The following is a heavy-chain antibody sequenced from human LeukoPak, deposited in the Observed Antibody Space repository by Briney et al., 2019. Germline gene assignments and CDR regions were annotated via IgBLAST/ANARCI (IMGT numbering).Heavy chain of an antibody. D-gene: IGHD4-17*01. CDR2: IVVGSGKS. Sequence: GTSVKVSCKASGFTFSSSAIQWVRQARGQRLEWIGWIVVGSGKSNYAQKFQERVTISRDMSTSTAYMELNSLGSEDTAVYYCARDYVFFRHDYGDYAPGAFDIWGQGTMVTVSS. CDR1: GFTFSSSA. V-gene: IGHV1-58*02. J-gene: IGHJ3*02. CDR3: ARDYVFFRHDYGDYAPGAFDI.